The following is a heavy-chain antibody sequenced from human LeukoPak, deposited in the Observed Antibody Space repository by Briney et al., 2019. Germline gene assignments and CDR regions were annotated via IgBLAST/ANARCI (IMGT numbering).Heavy chain of an antibody. J-gene: IGHJ3*02. Sequence: GASVKVSCKASGGTLSSYAISWVRQAPGQGLEWMGRIIPILGIANYAQKFQGRVTITADKSTSTAYMELSSLRSEDTAVYYCAREGNWNGGGSAFDIWGQGTMVTVSS. V-gene: IGHV1-69*04. CDR1: GGTLSSYA. CDR2: IIPILGIA. CDR3: AREGNWNGGGSAFDI. D-gene: IGHD1-20*01.